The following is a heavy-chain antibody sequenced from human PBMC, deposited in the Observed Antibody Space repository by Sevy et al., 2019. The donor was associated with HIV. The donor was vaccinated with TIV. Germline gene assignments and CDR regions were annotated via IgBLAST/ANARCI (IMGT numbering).Heavy chain of an antibody. J-gene: IGHJ6*02. CDR2: FIPTFGMS. CDR1: GGNFDKSA. CDR3: ASGHYDGGGYRNYYGLDV. V-gene: IGHV1-69*04. D-gene: IGHD3-16*02. Sequence: ASVKVSCKASGGNFDKSAISWVRQAPGQGLEWMGRFIPTFGMSKYAQRFEDRVTISAEQSTRTVYMEMKSLRVEDTAIYYCASGHYDGGGYRNYYGLDVWGQGTTVTVSS.